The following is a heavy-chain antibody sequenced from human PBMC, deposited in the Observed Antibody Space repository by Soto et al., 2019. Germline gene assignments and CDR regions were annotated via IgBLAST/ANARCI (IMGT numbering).Heavy chain of an antibody. CDR2: ISNDGSNK. CDR3: ASAQGDPVSLVRGVIFRDDWYFDL. CDR1: GFTFSGYT. D-gene: IGHD3-10*01. J-gene: IGHJ2*01. Sequence: QVQLVESGGGVVQPGRSLRLSCAASGFTFSGYTMHWVRQAPGKGLEWMAVISNDGSNKYYADSVKGRFTISRDNSKNTLYRQMSSLRAEDTAVYYCASAQGDPVSLVRGVIFRDDWYFDLWGRGTLVTVSS. V-gene: IGHV3-30-3*01.